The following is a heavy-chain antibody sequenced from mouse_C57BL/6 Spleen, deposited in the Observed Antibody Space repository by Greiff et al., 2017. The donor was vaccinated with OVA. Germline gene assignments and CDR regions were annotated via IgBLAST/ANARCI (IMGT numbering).Heavy chain of an antibody. J-gene: IGHJ2*01. Sequence: EVKLMESGPELVKPGASVKISCKASGYSFTGYYMNWVKQSPEKSLEWIGEINPSTGGTTYNQKFKAKATLTVDKSSSTAYMQLKSLTSEDSAVYYCARKAQATDYWGQGTTLTVSS. V-gene: IGHV1-42*01. CDR3: ARKAQATDY. CDR2: INPSTGGT. CDR1: GYSFTGYY. D-gene: IGHD3-2*02.